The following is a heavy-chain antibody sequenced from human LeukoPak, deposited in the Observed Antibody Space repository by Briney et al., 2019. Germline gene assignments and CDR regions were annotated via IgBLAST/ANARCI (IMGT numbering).Heavy chain of an antibody. Sequence: PSETLSLTCAVYGGSFSGYYWSWIRQPPGKGLEWIGEINHSGSTKYNPSLKSRVTISVDASKNQFSLKLSSVTAADTAVYYCARVVVLMVYAKNWFDPWGQGTLVTVSS. D-gene: IGHD2-8*01. J-gene: IGHJ5*02. CDR3: ARVVVLMVYAKNWFDP. V-gene: IGHV4-34*01. CDR2: INHSGST. CDR1: GGSFSGYY.